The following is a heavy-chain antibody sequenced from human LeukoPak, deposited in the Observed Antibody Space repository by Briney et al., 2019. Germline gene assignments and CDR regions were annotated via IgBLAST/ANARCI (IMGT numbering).Heavy chain of an antibody. J-gene: IGHJ4*02. D-gene: IGHD3-22*01. Sequence: PGGSLRLSCAASGFTFSNAWMSWVRQAPGKGLEWVGRIKSKTDGGTTDYAAPVKGRFTISRDDSKNTLYLQMNSLKTEDTAVYYCTPRYRYYDSSGYDYWGQGTLVTVSS. V-gene: IGHV3-15*01. CDR2: IKSKTDGGTT. CDR1: GFTFSNAW. CDR3: TPRYRYYDSSGYDY.